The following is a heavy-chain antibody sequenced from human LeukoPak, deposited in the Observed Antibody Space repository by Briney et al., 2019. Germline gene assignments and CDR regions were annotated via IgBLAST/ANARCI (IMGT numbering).Heavy chain of an antibody. V-gene: IGHV1-2*02. CDR3: AMVRGANWFDP. J-gene: IGHJ5*02. CDR1: GYTFTGYY. CDR2: IDPNSGGT. D-gene: IGHD3-10*01. Sequence: ASVKASCKASGYTFTGYYTHWVRQAPGQGLGWMGWIDPNSGGTNYAQKFQGRVTMTRDTSISTAYMELSRLRSDDTAVYYCAMVRGANWFDPWGQGTLVTVSS.